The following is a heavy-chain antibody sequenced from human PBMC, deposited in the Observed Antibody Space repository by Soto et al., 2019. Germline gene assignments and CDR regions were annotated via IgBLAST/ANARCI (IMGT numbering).Heavy chain of an antibody. V-gene: IGHV3-23*01. D-gene: IGHD1-26*01. CDR1: GFTFSSYG. CDR2: ISGSGGST. J-gene: IGHJ6*03. Sequence: GGSLRLSCAASGFTFSSYGMSWVRQAPGKGLEWVSAISGSGGSTYYADSVKGRFTISRDNSKNTLYLQMNSLRAEDTAVYYCAKAFNSGSYYYYYYMDVWGKGTTVTVSS. CDR3: AKAFNSGSYYYYYYMDV.